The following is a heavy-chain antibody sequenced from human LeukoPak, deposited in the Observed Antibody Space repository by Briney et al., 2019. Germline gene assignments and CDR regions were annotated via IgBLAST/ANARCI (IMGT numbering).Heavy chain of an antibody. CDR3: ARLGGTYYNPYFDY. CDR1: GFSFSTYW. CDR2: IKQDGSEK. V-gene: IGHV3-7*01. J-gene: IGHJ4*02. D-gene: IGHD1-26*01. Sequence: PGGSLRLSCAASGFSFSTYWMSWVRQAPGEGLEWVANIKQDGSEKYYVDSVKGRFTISRDNANNSLYLQMNSLRAEDTAVYYCARLGGTYYNPYFDYCGQGILVTVSS.